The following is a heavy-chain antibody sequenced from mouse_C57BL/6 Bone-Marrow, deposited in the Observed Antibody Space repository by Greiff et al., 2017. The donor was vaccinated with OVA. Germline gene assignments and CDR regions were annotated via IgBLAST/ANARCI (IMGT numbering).Heavy chain of an antibody. D-gene: IGHD1-1*01. V-gene: IGHV1-59*01. CDR2: IDPSDSYT. CDR1: GYTFTSYW. J-gene: IGHJ2*01. CDR3: AREVLRDY. Sequence: QVQLQQPGAELVRPGTSVKLSCKASGYTFTSYWMHWVKQRPGQGLEWIGVIDPSDSYTNYNQKFKGKATLTVDTSSSTAYMQLSSLTTEDSAVYYCAREVLRDYWGQGTTLTVSA.